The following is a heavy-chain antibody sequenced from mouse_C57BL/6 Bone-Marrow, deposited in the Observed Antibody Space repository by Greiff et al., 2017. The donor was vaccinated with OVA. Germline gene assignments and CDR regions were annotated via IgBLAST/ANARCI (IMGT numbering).Heavy chain of an antibody. CDR1: GYTFTSYW. V-gene: IGHV1-64*01. J-gene: IGHJ2*01. D-gene: IGHD1-1*01. CDR2: IHPNSGST. Sequence: QVQLQQPGAELVKPGASVKLSCKASGYTFTSYWMHWVKQRPGQGLEWIGMIHPNSGSTNYNEKFKSKATLTVDKSSSTAYMQLSSLTSEDSAVYYCARDPITTVVAGDYWGQGTTLTVSS. CDR3: ARDPITTVVAGDY.